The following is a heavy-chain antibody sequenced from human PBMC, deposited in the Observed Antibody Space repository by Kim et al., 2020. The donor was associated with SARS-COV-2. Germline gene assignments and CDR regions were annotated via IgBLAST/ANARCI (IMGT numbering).Heavy chain of an antibody. J-gene: IGHJ6*02. CDR1: GFTFSSYG. CDR2: IWYDGSNK. Sequence: GGSLRLSCAASGFTFSSYGMHWVRQAPGKGLEWVAVIWYDGSNKYYADSVKGRFTISRDNSKNTLYLQMNSLRAEDTAVYYCVTEPLADIVVVPAAIYYYYGMDVWGQGTTVTVSS. D-gene: IGHD2-2*02. V-gene: IGHV3-33*01. CDR3: VTEPLADIVVVPAAIYYYYGMDV.